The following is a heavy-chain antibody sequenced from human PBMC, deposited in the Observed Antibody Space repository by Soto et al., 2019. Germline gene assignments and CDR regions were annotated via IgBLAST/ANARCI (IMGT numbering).Heavy chain of an antibody. J-gene: IGHJ3*01. CDR2: ISGSGGST. D-gene: IGHD3-22*01. V-gene: IGHV3-23*01. CDR3: ARNPNYFDSPKD. Sequence: WVSRRFSCAACRFSFSSCAISRLRQAPGWGLEWVSGISGSGGSTYYAVVVKARFTISRDNSKNTVFLQLSSLRLDDTALYYCARNPNYFDSPKDWGQGTMVTVSS. CDR1: RFSFSSCA.